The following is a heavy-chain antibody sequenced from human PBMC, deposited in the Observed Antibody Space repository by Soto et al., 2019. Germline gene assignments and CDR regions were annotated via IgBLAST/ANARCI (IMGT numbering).Heavy chain of an antibody. J-gene: IGHJ4*02. Sequence: PGGSLRLSCVGSGFTFSNSEINWVRQAPGKGLEWISYIRHSAHIYYADAVKGRFTIYRDNAKNSVYLQMNSLRVEDTAVYYCARENSVQAWLHHFDHWGLGTLVTVSS. D-gene: IGHD5-18*01. CDR1: GFTFSNSE. CDR3: ARENSVQAWLHHFDH. CDR2: IRHSAHI. V-gene: IGHV3-48*03.